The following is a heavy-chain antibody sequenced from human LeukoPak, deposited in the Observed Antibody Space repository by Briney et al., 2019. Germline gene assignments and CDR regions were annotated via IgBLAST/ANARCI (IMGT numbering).Heavy chain of an antibody. CDR3: TTSSSD. CDR2: IKSQNDGGTI. Sequence: PGGSLRLSCAASGLTFSKNWMSWVRQAPGKGLDWVGRIKSQNDGGTIDYAAAVRGRFTISRDDSKDTLYLQMSSLRSEDTAVYFCTTSSSDWGQGTLVTVSS. CDR1: GLTFSKNW. V-gene: IGHV3-15*01. D-gene: IGHD3-10*01. J-gene: IGHJ4*02.